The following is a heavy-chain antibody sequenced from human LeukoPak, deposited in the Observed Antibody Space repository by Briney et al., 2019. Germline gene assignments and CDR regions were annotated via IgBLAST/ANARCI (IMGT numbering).Heavy chain of an antibody. V-gene: IGHV3-48*03. D-gene: IGHD1-1*01. CDR2: ISSSSSTI. CDR3: AKDRNWNAGGSLDY. CDR1: GFTFSSYE. Sequence: GGSLRLSCAASGFTFSSYEMNWARQAPGKGLEWVSYISSSSSTIYYADSVKGRFTISRDNAKNTLYLQMNSLRAEDTAVYYCAKDRNWNAGGSLDYSGQGTLVTVSS. J-gene: IGHJ4*02.